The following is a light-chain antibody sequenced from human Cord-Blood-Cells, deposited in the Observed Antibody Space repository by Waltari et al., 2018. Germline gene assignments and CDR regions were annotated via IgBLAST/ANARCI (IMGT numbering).Light chain of an antibody. Sequence: DIQMTQSTSSLCAAVGDRVTITCQASQDISNYLNWYQQKPGKAPKLLIYDASNLETGVPSRFSGSGSETDFTFTISSLQPEAIATYYCQQYDNLPLTFGGGTKVEIK. CDR1: QDISNY. CDR2: DAS. CDR3: QQYDNLPLT. V-gene: IGKV1-33*01. J-gene: IGKJ4*01.